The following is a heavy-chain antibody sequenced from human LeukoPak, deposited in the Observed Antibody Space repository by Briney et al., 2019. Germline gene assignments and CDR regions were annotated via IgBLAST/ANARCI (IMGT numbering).Heavy chain of an antibody. Sequence: GGSLRLSCAASGFTFSSYAMSWVRQAPGKGLEGVSAISGSGGSTYYADSVKGRFTISRDNSKNTLYLQMNSLRAEDTAVYYCAKVVDVLRYFDWSQYFDYWGQGTLVTVSS. CDR3: AKVVDVLRYFDWSQYFDY. D-gene: IGHD3-9*01. CDR1: GFTFSSYA. V-gene: IGHV3-23*01. J-gene: IGHJ4*02. CDR2: ISGSGGST.